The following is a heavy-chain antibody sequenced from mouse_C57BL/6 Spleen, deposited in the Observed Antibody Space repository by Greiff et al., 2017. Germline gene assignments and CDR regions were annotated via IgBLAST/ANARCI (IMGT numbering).Heavy chain of an antibody. J-gene: IGHJ2*01. Sequence: QVQLQQPGAELVKPGASVKLSCKASGYTFTSYWMQWVKQRPGQGLEWIGEIDPSDSYTNYNQKFKGKATLTVDTSSSTAYMQLSSLTSEDSAVYYCARGFYDGYYYFDYWGQGTTLTVSS. CDR2: IDPSDSYT. D-gene: IGHD2-3*01. V-gene: IGHV1-50*01. CDR3: ARGFYDGYYYFDY. CDR1: GYTFTSYW.